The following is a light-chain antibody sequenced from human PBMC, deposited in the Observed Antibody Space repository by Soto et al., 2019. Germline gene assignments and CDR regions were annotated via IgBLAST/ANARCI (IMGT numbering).Light chain of an antibody. CDR3: CSYSRSDSLL. CDR2: DVS. V-gene: IGLV2-11*01. Sequence: QSVLTQPRSVSGSPGESVTISCSGTTSDVGSYNYVSWYQQYPGKAPKVMIYDVSERPSEVPVRFSGSKSGNTASLTISGLQAEDEAEYFCCSYSRSDSLLFGGGTNLTVL. CDR1: TSDVGSYNY. J-gene: IGLJ2*01.